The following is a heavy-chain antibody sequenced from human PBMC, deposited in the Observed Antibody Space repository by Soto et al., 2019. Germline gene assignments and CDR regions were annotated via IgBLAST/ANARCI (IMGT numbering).Heavy chain of an antibody. D-gene: IGHD6-6*01. V-gene: IGHV4-59*01. CDR2: IYYSGGT. CDR3: ARPIIAARPDDGEL. CDR1: GGSFSGYY. Sequence: PSETLSLTCAVYGGSFSGYYWSWIRQPPGKGLEWIGYIYYSGGTKYNPSLKSRVTISVDTSKNQFSLKLTSVTAADTAVYYCARPIIAARPDDGELWGQGTLVTVSS. J-gene: IGHJ4*02.